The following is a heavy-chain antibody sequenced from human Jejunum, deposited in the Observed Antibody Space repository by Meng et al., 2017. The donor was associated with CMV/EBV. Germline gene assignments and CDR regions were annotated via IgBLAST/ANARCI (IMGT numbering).Heavy chain of an antibody. CDR1: GFPLGSYW. V-gene: IGHV3-7*01. D-gene: IGHD3-10*01. Sequence: GFPLGSYWVSWVRQAPGKGLEWVANINPDGSVRHYLDSVKGRFTISRDSGKNSLYLQMNSLRAEDTAVFYCARDQAGTPMGWFDSWGQGTLVTVSS. CDR2: INPDGSVR. J-gene: IGHJ5*01. CDR3: ARDQAGTPMGWFDS.